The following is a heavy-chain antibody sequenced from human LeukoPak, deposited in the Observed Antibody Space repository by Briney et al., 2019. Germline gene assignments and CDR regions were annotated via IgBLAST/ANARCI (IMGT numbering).Heavy chain of an antibody. CDR1: GFTFSSYG. Sequence: GGSLGLSCAASGFTFSSYGMHWVRQAPGKGLEWVAVIWYDGSNKYYADSVKGRFTISRDNSKNTLYLQMNSLRAEDTAVYYCAITSSGWYYFDYWGQGTLVTVSS. CDR3: AITSSGWYYFDY. V-gene: IGHV3-33*01. CDR2: IWYDGSNK. D-gene: IGHD6-19*01. J-gene: IGHJ4*02.